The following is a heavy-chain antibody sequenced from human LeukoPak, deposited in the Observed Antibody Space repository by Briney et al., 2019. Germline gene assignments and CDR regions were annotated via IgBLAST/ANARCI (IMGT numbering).Heavy chain of an antibody. V-gene: IGHV4-31*11. CDR3: ARHGHMVRGVIYGAFDI. CDR1: GGSISSSNW. D-gene: IGHD3-10*01. J-gene: IGHJ3*02. CDR2: IYYSGST. Sequence: SETLSLTCVVSGGSISSSNWWSWVRQHPGKGLEWIGYIYYSGSTYYNPSLKSRVTISVDTSKNQFSLKLSSVTAADTAVYYCARHGHMVRGVIYGAFDIWGQGTMVTVSS.